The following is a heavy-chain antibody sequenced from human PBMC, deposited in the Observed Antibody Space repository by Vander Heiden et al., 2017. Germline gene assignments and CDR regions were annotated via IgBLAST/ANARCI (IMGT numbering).Heavy chain of an antibody. Sequence: EVQLVESGGGLVQPGESMKLSCAASGFIYTNHWISWDRQAPGKGLEWVAKIKQDGSVIYYVDSVKGRFTISRDNAEKSLYLQMTSLRAEDTAVYYCARDYPGSGSHDSWGQGTLVTVSS. CDR1: GFIYTNHW. CDR2: IKQDGSVI. D-gene: IGHD3-10*01. J-gene: IGHJ4*02. V-gene: IGHV3-7*01. CDR3: ARDYPGSGSHDS.